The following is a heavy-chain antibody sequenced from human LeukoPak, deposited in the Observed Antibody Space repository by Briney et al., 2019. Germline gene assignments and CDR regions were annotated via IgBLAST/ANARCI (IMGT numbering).Heavy chain of an antibody. D-gene: IGHD2-15*01. CDR3: AKGSASSRPYYFDY. CDR1: GFIFGRDS. V-gene: IGHV3-48*01. Sequence: QPGGSLTLSCAASGFIFGRDSMNWVRQAPGRGLEWISYISRDSDIRYYADSVRGRFHISRDNARNSLYLQMNSLRAEDTAVYYCAKGSASSRPYYFDYWGQGALVTVSS. CDR2: ISRDSDIR. J-gene: IGHJ4*02.